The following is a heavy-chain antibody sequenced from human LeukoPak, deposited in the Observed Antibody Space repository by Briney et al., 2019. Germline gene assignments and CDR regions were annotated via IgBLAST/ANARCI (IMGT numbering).Heavy chain of an antibody. D-gene: IGHD5-24*01. CDR2: IYYSGST. Sequence: SETLSLTCTVSGYSISSGYYWGWIRQPPGKGLEWIGSIYYSGSTYYNPSLKSRVTISVDTSKNQFSLKLSSVTAADTAVYYCARRWVRDGYNFDPWGQGTLVTVSS. J-gene: IGHJ5*02. CDR1: GYSISSGYY. V-gene: IGHV4-38-2*02. CDR3: ARRWVRDGYNFDP.